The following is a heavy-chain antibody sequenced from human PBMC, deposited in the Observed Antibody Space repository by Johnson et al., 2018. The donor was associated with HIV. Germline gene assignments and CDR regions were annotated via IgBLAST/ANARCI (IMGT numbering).Heavy chain of an antibody. V-gene: IGHV3-20*04. CDR1: GFTFDDYG. D-gene: IGHD5-24*01. CDR3: AREWLYGFDI. Sequence: VQLVESGGGVVRPGGSLRLSCAAFGFTFDDYGMSWVRQAPEKGLEWVSGINWNSCSIAYADSVKGRFTISRDNSKNTLYLQMNRLRAEATAVYYCAREWLYGFDIWGQGTMVTVSS. CDR2: INWNSCSI. J-gene: IGHJ3*02.